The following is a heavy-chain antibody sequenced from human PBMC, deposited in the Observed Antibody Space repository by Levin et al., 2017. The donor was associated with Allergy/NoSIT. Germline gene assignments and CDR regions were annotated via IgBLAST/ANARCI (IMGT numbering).Heavy chain of an antibody. CDR2: ISLRGETT. D-gene: IGHD5-12*01. J-gene: IGHJ4*02. Sequence: AGGSLRLSCAGSGFTFTSYIMSWVRQAPGKGLEWVAAISLRGETTYYADSVRGRFSISRDDSEDTLDLQMDGLGVEDTAVYYCVKDVGGYSGYSHFENWGQGSLVTVSS. V-gene: IGHV3-23*01. CDR3: VKDVGGYSGYSHFEN. CDR1: GFTFTSYI.